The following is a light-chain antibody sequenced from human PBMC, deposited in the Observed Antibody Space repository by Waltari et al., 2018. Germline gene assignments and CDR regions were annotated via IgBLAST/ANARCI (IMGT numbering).Light chain of an antibody. CDR2: VVS. V-gene: IGLV2-14*01. Sequence: QSALTQPASVSGSPGQSITIPCTGTSSDIGGYKDVSWYQPHPGKAPKLMIYVVSNRPSGVSNRFSGSKSGSTASLTISGLQSEDEADYYCSSYMNSSLVFGAGTKVTVL. CDR3: SSYMNSSLV. J-gene: IGLJ3*02. CDR1: SSDIGGYKD.